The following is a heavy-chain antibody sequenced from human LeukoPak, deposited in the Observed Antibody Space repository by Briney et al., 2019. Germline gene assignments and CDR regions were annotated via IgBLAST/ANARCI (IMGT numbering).Heavy chain of an antibody. Sequence: SGTLSLTCGVSGGSISSTNWWTWVRQPPGKGLEWIGEVNVLGNTNYNPSLESRVTISIDKSENHVSLKLTSVTAADTAVYYCAREGGPFRPLDYSGQGTLGTVSS. J-gene: IGHJ4*02. CDR1: GGSISSTNW. CDR3: AREGGPFRPLDY. CDR2: VNVLGNT. D-gene: IGHD2/OR15-2a*01. V-gene: IGHV4-4*02.